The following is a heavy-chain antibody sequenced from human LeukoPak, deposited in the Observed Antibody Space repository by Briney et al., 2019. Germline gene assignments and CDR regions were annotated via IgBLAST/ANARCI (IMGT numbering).Heavy chain of an antibody. J-gene: IGHJ4*02. D-gene: IGHD2/OR15-2a*01. Sequence: SETLSLTCTVSGGSISSYYWSWIRQPPGKGLEWIGYIYYSGSTNYNPSLKSRVTISVDTSKNQFSLKLSSVTAADTAVYYCARAPGVTTFTSFDYWGQGTLVTVSS. CDR1: GGSISSYY. CDR2: IYYSGST. V-gene: IGHV4-59*08. CDR3: ARAPGVTTFTSFDY.